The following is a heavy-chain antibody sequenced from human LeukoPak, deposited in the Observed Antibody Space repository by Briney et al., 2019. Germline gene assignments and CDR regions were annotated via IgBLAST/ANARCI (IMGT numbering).Heavy chain of an antibody. CDR1: GGSFSGYY. Sequence: SETLSLTCAVYGGSFSGYYWIWIRQPPGKGLEWIGEINHSGSTNYNPSLKSRVTISVDTSKNQFSLKLSSVTAADTAVYYCARGRIQLQLRGYYYGMHVWGQGTTVTVSS. J-gene: IGHJ6*02. CDR3: ARGRIQLQLRGYYYGMHV. D-gene: IGHD5-18*01. V-gene: IGHV4-34*01. CDR2: INHSGST.